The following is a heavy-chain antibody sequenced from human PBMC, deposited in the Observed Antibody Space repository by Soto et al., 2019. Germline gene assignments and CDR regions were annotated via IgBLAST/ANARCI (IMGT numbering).Heavy chain of an antibody. CDR1: GFTFSSYW. CDR3: VRGRGNSGH. V-gene: IGHV3-74*03. J-gene: IGHJ4*02. Sequence: EVQLVESGGGLVQPGGSLRLSCVASGFTFSSYWMHWVRQVPGKEPVWVSFIDSYGSSTKYADSVRGRFTISRDNAKNTLYLLMNSLRVEDTAVYYCVRGRGNSGHWGQGTLVTVSS. CDR2: IDSYGSST.